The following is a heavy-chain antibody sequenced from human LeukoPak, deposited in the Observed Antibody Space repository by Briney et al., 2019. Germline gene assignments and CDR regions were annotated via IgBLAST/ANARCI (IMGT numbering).Heavy chain of an antibody. CDR2: IYYSGST. CDR3: VTSLGRKNAFNV. J-gene: IGHJ3*01. CDR1: GGSINGHY. V-gene: IGHV4-59*08. Sequence: SETLSLTCTVSGGSINGHYWTWIRQTPGKGLEWIGNIYYSGSTNYNPSLESRVSISVDTSKNQFSLTLSSVTAADTAVYYCVTSLGRKNAFNVWGQGTTVTVSS.